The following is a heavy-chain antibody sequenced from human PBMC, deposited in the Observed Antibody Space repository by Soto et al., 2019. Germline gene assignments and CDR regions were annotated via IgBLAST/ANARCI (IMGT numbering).Heavy chain of an antibody. CDR2: IYHSGRT. CDR1: GGSISRASSS. Sequence: TSGTLSLTPAVSGGSISRASSSLTWIRQPPGKGLEWIGYIYHSGRTYYNPSLKSRVTISVDRSKNQFSLKLSSVTAADTAVYYCARESRLFGITGTGYWFDPWGQGTLVTVSS. D-gene: IGHD1-20*01. CDR3: ARESRLFGITGTGYWFDP. V-gene: IGHV4-30-2*01. J-gene: IGHJ5*02.